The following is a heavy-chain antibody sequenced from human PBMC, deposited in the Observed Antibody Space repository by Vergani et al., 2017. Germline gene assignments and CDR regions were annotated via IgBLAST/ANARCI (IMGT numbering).Heavy chain of an antibody. CDR3: AKDGSYSSSAPKSRIDY. D-gene: IGHD6-6*01. J-gene: IGHJ4*02. V-gene: IGHV3-30*18. CDR1: GFTFSSYG. Sequence: VQLVESGGGVVQPGRSLRLSCAASGFTFSSYGMHWVRQAPGKGLEWVAVISYDGSNKYYADSVKGRFTISRDNSKNTLYLQMNSLRAEDTAVYYCAKDGSYSSSAPKSRIDYWGQGTLVTVSS. CDR2: ISYDGSNK.